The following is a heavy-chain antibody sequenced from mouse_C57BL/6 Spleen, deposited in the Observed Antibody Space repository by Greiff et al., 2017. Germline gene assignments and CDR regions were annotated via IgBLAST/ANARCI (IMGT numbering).Heavy chain of an antibody. D-gene: IGHD2-4*01. CDR3: ARKDDYESNYFDY. J-gene: IGHJ2*01. Sequence: SGYTFTDYNMDWVKQSHGKSLEWIGDINPNNGGTIYNQKFKGKATLTVDKSSSTAYMELRSLTSEDTAFYYCARKDDYESNYFDYWGQGTTLTVSS. CDR2: INPNNGGT. V-gene: IGHV1-18*01. CDR1: GYTFTDYN.